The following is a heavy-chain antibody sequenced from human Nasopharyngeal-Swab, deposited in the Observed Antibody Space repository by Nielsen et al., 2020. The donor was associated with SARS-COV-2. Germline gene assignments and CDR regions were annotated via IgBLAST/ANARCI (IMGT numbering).Heavy chain of an antibody. V-gene: IGHV3-21*01. CDR2: ISSSSYI. J-gene: IGHJ4*02. CDR3: ARDLSTTVTTRGVLDY. Sequence: GESLKISCAASGFTFSSYSMNWVRQAPEKGLEWVSSISSSSYIYYADSVKGRFTISRDNAKNSLYLQMNSLRAEDTAVYYCARDLSTTVTTRGVLDYWGQGTLVTVSS. D-gene: IGHD4-17*01. CDR1: GFTFSSYS.